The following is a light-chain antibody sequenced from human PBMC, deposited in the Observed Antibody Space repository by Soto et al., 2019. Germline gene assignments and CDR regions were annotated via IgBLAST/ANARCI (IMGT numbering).Light chain of an antibody. Sequence: EIVLTQSPATLSLSPGESATLSCRASQSVNTYLAWYQQKPGQAPRLLIFDASNRATGVPARFSGSGSGTDFTRTISSLEPEDFAVYYCQQRSNWVSFGGGTKVEIK. CDR2: DAS. CDR3: QQRSNWVS. V-gene: IGKV3-11*01. CDR1: QSVNTY. J-gene: IGKJ4*01.